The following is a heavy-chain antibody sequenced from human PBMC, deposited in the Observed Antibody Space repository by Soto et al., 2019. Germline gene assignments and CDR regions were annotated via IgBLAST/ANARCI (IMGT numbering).Heavy chain of an antibody. CDR2: ISTYNGNT. Sequence: QVQLVQSGAEMKKPGASVKVSCKASSYTFTSYDITWVRQAPGQGLEWMGWISTYNGNTNYAQRFQGRITMTTDTSTRTAYMEMRSLRSDDTAVYYCARGTQQFDYWGQGTLVTVSS. D-gene: IGHD6-13*01. J-gene: IGHJ4*02. CDR1: SYTFTSYD. V-gene: IGHV1-18*01. CDR3: ARGTQQFDY.